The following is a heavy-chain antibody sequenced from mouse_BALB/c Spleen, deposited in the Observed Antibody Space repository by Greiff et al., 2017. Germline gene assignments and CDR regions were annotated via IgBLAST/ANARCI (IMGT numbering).Heavy chain of an antibody. CDR1: GFTFSSYY. J-gene: IGHJ4*01. D-gene: IGHD1-1*01. CDR3: ASLRDGAMDY. CDR2: INSNGGST. V-gene: IGHV5-6-2*01. Sequence: DVKLVESGGGLVKLGGSLKLSCAASGFTFSSYYMSWVRQTPEKRLELVAAINSNGGSTYYPDTVKGRFTISRDNAKNTLYLQMSSLKSEDTALYYCASLRDGAMDYWGQGTSVTVSS.